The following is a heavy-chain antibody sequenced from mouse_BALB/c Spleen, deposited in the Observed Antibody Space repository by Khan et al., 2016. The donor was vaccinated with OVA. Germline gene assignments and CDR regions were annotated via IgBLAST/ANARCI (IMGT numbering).Heavy chain of an antibody. V-gene: IGHV3-8*02. CDR2: ISYSGST. Sequence: EVQLQESGPSLVKPSQTLSLTCSVTGDSITRGYWNWIRKFPGNKLEYMGYISYSGSTYYNPSLKSRISITRDTSKNQYYLQLNSVTTEDTATYYCARYDYDYDGAFAYWGQGTLVTVSA. CDR1: GDSITRGY. CDR3: ARYDYDYDGAFAY. D-gene: IGHD2-4*01. J-gene: IGHJ3*01.